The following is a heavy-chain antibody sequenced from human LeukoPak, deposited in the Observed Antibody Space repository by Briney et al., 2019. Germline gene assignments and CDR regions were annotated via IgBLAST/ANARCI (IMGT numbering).Heavy chain of an antibody. V-gene: IGHV4-34*01. CDR3: ASLTTWVDY. CDR2: IYHSGST. Sequence: SETLSLTCAVYGGSFSGYYWSWIRQPPGKGLEWIGSIYHSGSTYYNPSLKSRVTISVDTSKNQFSLKLSSVTAADTAVYYCASLTTWVDYWGQGTLVTVSS. J-gene: IGHJ4*02. D-gene: IGHD4-17*01. CDR1: GGSFSGYY.